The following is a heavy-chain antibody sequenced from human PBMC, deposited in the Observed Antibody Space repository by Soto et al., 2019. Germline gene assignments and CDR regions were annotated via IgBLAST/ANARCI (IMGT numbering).Heavy chain of an antibody. CDR1: GYTFRSYS. Sequence: GASVKVSCKASGYTFRSYSISWVRQAPGQGLEWMGTINPSGGHTTYAQKFLGRVTMTRDTSTSTLYMELTSLRSEDTAVYYCARGGHVVVVTAAFDYWGQGTLVTVSS. CDR2: INPSGGHT. CDR3: ARGGHVVVVTAAFDY. J-gene: IGHJ4*02. D-gene: IGHD2-21*02. V-gene: IGHV1-46*01.